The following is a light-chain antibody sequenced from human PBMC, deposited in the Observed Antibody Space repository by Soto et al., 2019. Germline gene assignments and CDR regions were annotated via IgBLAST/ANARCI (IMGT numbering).Light chain of an antibody. J-gene: IGLJ1*01. CDR2: EVN. CDR3: SSYSTTSTLV. CDR1: SSDVGGYDY. Sequence: QSALTQPASVSGSPGQSVTISCTGASSDVGGYDYVSWYQQRPGKAPKLILYEVNNRPSGVSNHFSGSKSGNTASLIISGLQADDEADYYCSSYSTTSTLVFGSGTKLTVL. V-gene: IGLV2-14*01.